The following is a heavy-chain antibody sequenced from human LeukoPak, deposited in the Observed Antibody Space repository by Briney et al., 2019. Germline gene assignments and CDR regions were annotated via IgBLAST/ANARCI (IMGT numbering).Heavy chain of an antibody. J-gene: IGHJ4*02. CDR3: ARARFNYYDTSGFQWYFDY. D-gene: IGHD3-22*01. CDR1: GFTFSNYA. CDR2: ISSDGSDK. Sequence: GRSLRLSCAASGFTFSNYAMHWVRQAPGKGLEWAAVISSDGSDKYYADSVKGRFTIYRDNSKNTLYLQMNSLRAEDTDVYYCARARFNYYDTSGFQWYFDYWGQGALVTVSS. V-gene: IGHV3-30*04.